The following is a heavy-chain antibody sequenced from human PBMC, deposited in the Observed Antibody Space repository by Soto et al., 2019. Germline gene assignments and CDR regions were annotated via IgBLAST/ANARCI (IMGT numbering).Heavy chain of an antibody. CDR1: GGTFSSYA. Sequence: SVKVSCKASGGTFSSYAISWVRQAPGQGLEWVGGIIPIFGTANYAQKFQGRVTITADESTSTAYMELSSLRSGDTAVYYCARYGVVVVVAAGYYYYGMDVWGQGTTVTVTS. CDR3: ARYGVVVVVAAGYYYYGMDV. J-gene: IGHJ6*02. D-gene: IGHD2-15*01. V-gene: IGHV1-69*13. CDR2: IIPIFGTA.